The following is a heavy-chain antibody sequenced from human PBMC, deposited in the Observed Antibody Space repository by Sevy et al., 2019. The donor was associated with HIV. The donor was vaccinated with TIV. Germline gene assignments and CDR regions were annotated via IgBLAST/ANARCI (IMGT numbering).Heavy chain of an antibody. CDR2: IYYSGST. D-gene: IGHD7-27*01. CDR1: GGSISSYY. Sequence: TLSLTCTVSGGSISSYYWSWIRQPPGKGLEWIGYIYYSGSTNYNPSLKSRVTISVDTSKNQFSLKLSSVTAADTAVYYCARELTGDFHYGMDVWGQGTTVTVSS. V-gene: IGHV4-59*01. CDR3: ARELTGDFHYGMDV. J-gene: IGHJ6*02.